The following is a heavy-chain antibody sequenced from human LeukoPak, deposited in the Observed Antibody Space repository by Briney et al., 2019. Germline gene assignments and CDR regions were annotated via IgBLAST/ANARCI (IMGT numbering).Heavy chain of an antibody. CDR1: GFTFSDYY. V-gene: IGHV4-34*01. Sequence: GSLRLSCAASGFTFSDYYMSWIRQAPGKGLEWIGEINHSGSTNYNPSLKSRVTISVDTSKNQFSLKLSSVTAADTAEYYCARQTLSGYDYDYWGQGTLVTVSS. CDR3: ARQTLSGYDYDY. J-gene: IGHJ4*02. CDR2: INHSGST. D-gene: IGHD5-12*01.